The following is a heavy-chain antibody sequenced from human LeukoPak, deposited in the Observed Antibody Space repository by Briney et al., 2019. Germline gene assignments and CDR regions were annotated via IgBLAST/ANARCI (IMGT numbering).Heavy chain of an antibody. V-gene: IGHV4-59*01. Sequence: SETLSLTCTVSGGSISSYYWSWIRQPPGKGLEWIGYIYYSGSTNYNPSLKSRVTISVDTSKNQFSLKLSSVTAADTAVYYCARLYSSSWYASDYWGQGTLVTVSS. CDR1: GGSISSYY. D-gene: IGHD6-13*01. J-gene: IGHJ4*02. CDR3: ARLYSSSWYASDY. CDR2: IYYSGST.